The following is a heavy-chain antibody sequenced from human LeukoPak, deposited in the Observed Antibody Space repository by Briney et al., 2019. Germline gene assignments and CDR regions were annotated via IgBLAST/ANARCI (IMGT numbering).Heavy chain of an antibody. V-gene: IGHV4-39*07. J-gene: IGHJ5*02. Sequence: SETLSLTCTVSGGSISSSSYSWGWIRQPPGKGLEWIGSIYYSGNSYYNPSLKSRVTISVDTSKNQFSLRLSSVTAADTAVYYCARVPVNIWENWFDPWGQGTLVTVSS. D-gene: IGHD1-26*01. CDR3: ARVPVNIWENWFDP. CDR1: GGSISSSSYS. CDR2: IYYSGNS.